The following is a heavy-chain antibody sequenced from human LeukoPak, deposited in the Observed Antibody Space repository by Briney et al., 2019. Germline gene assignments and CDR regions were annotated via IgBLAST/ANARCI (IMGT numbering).Heavy chain of an antibody. D-gene: IGHD6-13*01. CDR2: ISSSSSYI. CDR1: GFTFSSYS. CDR3: ARVATYSSSWYDWFDP. V-gene: IGHV3-21*01. J-gene: IGHJ5*02. Sequence: GGPLRLSCAASGFTFSSYSMNWVRQAPGKGLEWVSSISSSSSYIYYADSVKGRFTISRDNAKNSLYLQMNSLRAEDTAVYYCARVATYSSSWYDWFDPWGQGTLVAVSS.